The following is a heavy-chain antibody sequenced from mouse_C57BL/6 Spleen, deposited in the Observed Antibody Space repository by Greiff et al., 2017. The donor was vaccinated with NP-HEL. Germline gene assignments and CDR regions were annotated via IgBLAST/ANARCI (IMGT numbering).Heavy chain of an antibody. CDR3: ATGHYYGSSPFAY. V-gene: IGHV3-1*01. J-gene: IGHJ3*01. D-gene: IGHD1-1*01. CDR2: ISYSGST. CDR1: GYSITSGYD. Sequence: EVQVVESGPGMVKPSQSLSLTCTVTGYSITSGYDWHWIRHFPGNKLEWMGYISYSGSTNYNPSLKSRISITHDTSKNHFFLKLNSVTTEDTATYYCATGHYYGSSPFAYWGQGTLVTVSA.